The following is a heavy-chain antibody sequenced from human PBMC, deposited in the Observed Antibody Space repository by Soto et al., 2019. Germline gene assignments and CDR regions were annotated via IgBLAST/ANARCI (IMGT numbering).Heavy chain of an antibody. J-gene: IGHJ5*02. CDR1: GYSFTSYW. D-gene: IGHD3-22*01. V-gene: IGHV5-51*01. CDR2: IFPSDSDT. Sequence: AGESLKISCKGSGYSFTSYWIGWVRQMPGKGLEWMGIIFPSDSDTRYSPSFQGQVTISADRSTSTVFLQWASLKASDTAVYFCARKDKSGYFNWFDPWGQGTLVTVSS. CDR3: ARKDKSGYFNWFDP.